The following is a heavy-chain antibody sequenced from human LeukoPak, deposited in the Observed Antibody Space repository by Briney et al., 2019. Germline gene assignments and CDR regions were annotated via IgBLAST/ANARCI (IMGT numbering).Heavy chain of an antibody. CDR3: ARGNYYYMDV. V-gene: IGHV4-38-2*02. CDR1: GYSISSDYY. J-gene: IGHJ6*03. CDR2: IYHSGST. Sequence: SETLSLTCTVSGYSISSDYYWGWIRQPPGKGLEWIGSIYHSGSTYYNPSLKSRVTISVDTSKNQFSLKVSSVTAADTAVYYCARGNYYYMDVWGNGTTVTVSS.